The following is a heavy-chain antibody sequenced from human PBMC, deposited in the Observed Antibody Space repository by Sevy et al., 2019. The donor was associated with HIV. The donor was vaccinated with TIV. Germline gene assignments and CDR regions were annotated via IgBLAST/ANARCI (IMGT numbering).Heavy chain of an antibody. CDR3: VRAIAADGSF. V-gene: IGHV3-7*01. CDR1: RFSLNSYW. D-gene: IGHD6-13*01. Sequence: GGSLRLSCAASRFSLNSYWMSWVRQAPGRGLEWVANIKQDGSVKYYVDSVKGRFTISRDNARNLLYLQMNSLRAEDTALYYCVRAIAADGSFWGQGTLVTVSS. CDR2: IKQDGSVK. J-gene: IGHJ4*02.